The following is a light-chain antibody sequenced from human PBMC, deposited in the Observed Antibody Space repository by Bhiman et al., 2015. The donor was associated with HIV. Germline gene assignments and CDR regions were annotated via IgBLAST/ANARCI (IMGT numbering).Light chain of an antibody. CDR2: AEN. J-gene: IGLJ2*01. Sequence: SYELTQPPSVSVSPGQTASITCQGDSLTNYFVSWFQQKPGQAPLLVIYAENKRPSGIPDRISGSTPGTTASLTITGAQAEDEADYYCCSRDFSGNHRFGGGTKLTVL. V-gene: IGLV3-19*01. CDR1: SLTNYF. CDR3: CSRDFSGNHR.